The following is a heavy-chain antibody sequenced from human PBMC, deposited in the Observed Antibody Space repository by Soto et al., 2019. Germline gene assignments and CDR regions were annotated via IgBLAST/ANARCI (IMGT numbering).Heavy chain of an antibody. CDR2: ITPMFGIA. J-gene: IGHJ4*02. CDR1: GGSFSNYA. CDR3: ASDRHHSGFED. V-gene: IGHV1-69*01. Sequence: QVHLVQSGAEVKKPGSSVRVSCKASGGSFSNYAVTWVRQAPGQRLEWMGGITPMFGIANYEQKFQGRVTITADESTGTAYMELSSLRSDDTATYYCASDRHHSGFEDWGQGTLVTVSS.